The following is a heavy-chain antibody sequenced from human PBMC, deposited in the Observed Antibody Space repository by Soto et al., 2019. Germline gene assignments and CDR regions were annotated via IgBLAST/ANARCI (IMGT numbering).Heavy chain of an antibody. CDR1: GRTFSSYA. D-gene: IGHD2-15*01. Sequence: QVQLVQSGAEVKQPGSSVKVSCKASGRTFSSYAISWVRQAPGQGLEWMGGIIPIFGTANYAQKFQGRVTITADESTSTAYMELSSLRSEETAVYYCARDIGGYCSGGSCYSDYWGQGTLVTVSS. CDR3: ARDIGGYCSGGSCYSDY. J-gene: IGHJ4*02. V-gene: IGHV1-69*01. CDR2: IIPIFGTA.